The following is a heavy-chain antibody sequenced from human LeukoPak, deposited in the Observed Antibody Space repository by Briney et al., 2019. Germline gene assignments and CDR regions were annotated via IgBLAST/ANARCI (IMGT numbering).Heavy chain of an antibody. D-gene: IGHD1-26*01. CDR3: AHSVIVGSTLGYFDH. CDR2: IYSNDDK. J-gene: IGHJ4*02. V-gene: IGHV2-5*01. Sequence: SGPTLVNPTQTLTLTCTFSGFSLSTSGVGVGWIRQPPGKALEWLALIYSNDDKRYSPSLKTRLTITKDTSKNQVVLTMTNMDPVDTATYSCAHSVIVGSTLGYFDHWGQGTLVTVSS. CDR1: GFSLSTSGVG.